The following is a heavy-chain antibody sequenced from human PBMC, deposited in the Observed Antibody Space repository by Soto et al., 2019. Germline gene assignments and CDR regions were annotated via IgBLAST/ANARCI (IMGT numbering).Heavy chain of an antibody. Sequence: QLQLQESGSGLVKPSQTLSLGCGVSGGSISSGCYSWSWIRQPPGKGLESIGYIYPSGSTYSNPFLQSRVALPADRSKNQLSPKLSCVTAADTPVYYCARGPPFRWGQGTLVTVSS. D-gene: IGHD3-16*01. CDR3: ARGPPFR. CDR1: GGSISSGCYS. J-gene: IGHJ4*02. V-gene: IGHV4-30-2*01. CDR2: IYPSGST.